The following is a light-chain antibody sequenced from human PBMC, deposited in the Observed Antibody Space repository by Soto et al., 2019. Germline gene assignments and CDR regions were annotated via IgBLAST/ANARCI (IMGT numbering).Light chain of an antibody. CDR2: HAS. CDR3: QQYNEWPLT. Sequence: ETVMTQSPAALSVSPGERATLSCRASQNVYNNLAWYQQKPGQAPRLLIYHASSRATGIPARFSGSGSGTELTLTIRSLQSEDFAVYYCQQYNEWPLTFGGGTKVDIK. CDR1: QNVYNN. J-gene: IGKJ4*01. V-gene: IGKV3-15*01.